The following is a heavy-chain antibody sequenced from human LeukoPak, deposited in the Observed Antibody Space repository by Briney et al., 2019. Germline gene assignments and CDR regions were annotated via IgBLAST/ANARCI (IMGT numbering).Heavy chain of an antibody. J-gene: IGHJ3*02. V-gene: IGHV4-34*01. D-gene: IGHD2-2*02. Sequence: SETLSLTCAVYGGSFSGYYWSWIRQPPGKGLEWIGEINHSGSTNYNPSLKSRVTISVDTSKNQFSLKLSSVTAADTAVYYCAREAYRAFDIWGQGTMVTVS. CDR1: GGSFSGYY. CDR3: AREAYRAFDI. CDR2: INHSGST.